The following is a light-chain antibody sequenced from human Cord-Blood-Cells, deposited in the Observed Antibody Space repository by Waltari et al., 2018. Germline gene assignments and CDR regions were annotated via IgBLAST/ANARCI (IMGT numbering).Light chain of an antibody. V-gene: IGKV1-5*03. J-gene: IGKJ1*01. Sequence: DIQMTQYPSTLSASVGDRVTITCRDSQSISSWLAWYQQKPGKAPKLLIYKASSLESGVPSRFSGSGSGTEFTLTISSLQPDDFATYYCQQYNSYVTFGQGTKVEIK. CDR3: QQYNSYVT. CDR1: QSISSW. CDR2: KAS.